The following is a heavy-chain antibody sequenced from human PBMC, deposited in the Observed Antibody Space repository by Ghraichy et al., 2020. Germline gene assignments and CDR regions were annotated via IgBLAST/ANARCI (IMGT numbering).Heavy chain of an antibody. CDR2: IYYSGST. V-gene: IGHV4-59*08. D-gene: IGHD2-2*01. CDR1: GGSISSYY. Sequence: SETLSLTCTVSGGSISSYYWSWIRQPPGKGLEWIGYIYYSGSTNYNPSLKSRVTISVDTSENQFSLKLSSVTAADTAVYYCARHFRPRDIVVVPAAAFDYWGQGTLVTVSS. CDR3: ARHFRPRDIVVVPAAAFDY. J-gene: IGHJ4*02.